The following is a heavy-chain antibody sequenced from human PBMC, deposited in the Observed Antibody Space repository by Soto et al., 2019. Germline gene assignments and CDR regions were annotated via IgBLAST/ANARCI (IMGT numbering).Heavy chain of an antibody. CDR1: GVTCSIYS. J-gene: IGHJ6*02. D-gene: IGHD3-10*01. Sequence: PGGSLRLSCAASGVTCSIYSMSWVRQAPGKGLEWISYISSTSSTIYYADSVKGRFTISRDNAKNSLYLQMNSLRAEDTAVYYCATYYSSGSYFPDHYYYGMDVWGQGTTVTVS. CDR3: ATYYSSGSYFPDHYYYGMDV. CDR2: ISSTSSTI. V-gene: IGHV3-48*01.